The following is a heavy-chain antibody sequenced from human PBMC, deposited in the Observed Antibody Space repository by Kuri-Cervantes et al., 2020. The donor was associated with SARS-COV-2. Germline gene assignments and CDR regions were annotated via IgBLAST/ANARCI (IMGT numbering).Heavy chain of an antibody. J-gene: IGHJ4*02. V-gene: IGHV4-34*01. CDR3: ARVRSWDEYFDY. Sequence: ESLKISCAVYGGSFSGYYWSWIRQPPGKGLEWIGEINHSGSTNYNPSLKSRVTISVDTSKNQFSLKLSSVTAADTAVYYCARVRSWDEYFDYWGQGTLVTVSS. D-gene: IGHD6-13*01. CDR1: GGSFSGYY. CDR2: INHSGST.